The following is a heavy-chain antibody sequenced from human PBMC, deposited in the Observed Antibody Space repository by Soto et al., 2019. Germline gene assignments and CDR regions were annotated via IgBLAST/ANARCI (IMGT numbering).Heavy chain of an antibody. D-gene: IGHD3-22*01. V-gene: IGHV3-23*01. Sequence: QPGGSLRLSCAASGFTFSSYAMSWVRQAPGKGLEWVSAISGSGGSTYYADSVKGRFTISRDNSKNTLYLQMNSLRAEDTAVYYCAKARGPRNTPYYYDSSGYIDYWGQGTLVTVSS. CDR2: ISGSGGST. CDR1: GFTFSSYA. J-gene: IGHJ4*02. CDR3: AKARGPRNTPYYYDSSGYIDY.